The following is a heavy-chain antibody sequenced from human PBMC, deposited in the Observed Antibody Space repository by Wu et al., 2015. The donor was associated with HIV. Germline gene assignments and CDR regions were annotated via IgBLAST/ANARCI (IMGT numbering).Heavy chain of an antibody. D-gene: IGHD2-15*01. CDR1: GGTFSSYA. Sequence: QVQLVQSGAEVKKPGSSVKVSCKASGGTFSSYAISWVRQAPGQGLEWMGRIIPIFGTANYAQKFQGRVTITADESTSTAYMELSSLRSEDTAVYYCARDLGDCSGGSCWRYFDYWGQGTLVTVSS. J-gene: IGHJ4*02. CDR3: ARDLGDCSGGSCWRYFDY. V-gene: IGHV1-69*13. CDR2: IIPIFGTA.